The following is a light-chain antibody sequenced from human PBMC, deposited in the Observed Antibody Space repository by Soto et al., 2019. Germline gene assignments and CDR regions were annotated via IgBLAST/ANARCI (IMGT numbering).Light chain of an antibody. CDR2: DAS. CDR1: QSVSSY. J-gene: IGKJ5*01. CDR3: QQRSNWPPN. V-gene: IGKV3-11*01. Sequence: EIVLTQSPATLSLSPGERATLACRASQSVSSYLAWYQQKPGQAPRLLLYDASNRSTGIPARFSGSGSGTDFTLTISSLEPEDFAVYYCQQRSNWPPNFGQGTRLESK.